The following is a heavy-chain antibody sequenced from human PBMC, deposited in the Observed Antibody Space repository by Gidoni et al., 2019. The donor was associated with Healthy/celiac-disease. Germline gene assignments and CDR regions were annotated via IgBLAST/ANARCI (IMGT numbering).Heavy chain of an antibody. D-gene: IGHD2-2*01. V-gene: IGHV1-3*01. Sequence: QVQLVQSGAEVKKPGASVKVSCKASVYTFTSSAMHWVRQAPGQRLEWMGWINAGNGNKKYSQKFQGRVPITRDTSASTAYMELSSLRSEDTAVYSCARDIVVVPAAPNLFDPWGQGTLVTVSS. J-gene: IGHJ5*02. CDR1: VYTFTSSA. CDR3: ARDIVVVPAAPNLFDP. CDR2: INAGNGNK.